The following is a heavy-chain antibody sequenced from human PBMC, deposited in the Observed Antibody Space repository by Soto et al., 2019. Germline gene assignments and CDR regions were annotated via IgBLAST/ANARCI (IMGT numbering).Heavy chain of an antibody. CDR2: IKPDGSEK. D-gene: IGHD2-2*01. V-gene: IGHV3-7*03. CDR1: GFSSSPYW. CDR3: ARERVRVVAATITHYYGMDV. Sequence: EVQLVESGGGLVQPGGSLRLSCEASGFSSSPYWMSWVRQAPGKGLEWVANIKPDGSEKYYLDYVKGRFTISRDNANNSLFLQMNSLRADDTAVYYCARERVRVVAATITHYYGMDVWGQGTTVTVSS. J-gene: IGHJ6*02.